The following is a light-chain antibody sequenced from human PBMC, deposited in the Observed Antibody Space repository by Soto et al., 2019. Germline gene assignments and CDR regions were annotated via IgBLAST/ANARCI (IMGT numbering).Light chain of an antibody. Sequence: QSALTQPPSASGTPGQRVTISCSGSSSNIGSNYVYWYQQLPGTAPKLLIYRNNQRPSGVPDRFSGSKSGTSASLAISGLRSEDEADYYCAAWDDSLSGSYAFGTGTKVTVL. CDR3: AAWDDSLSGSYA. CDR1: SSNIGSNY. CDR2: RNN. J-gene: IGLJ1*01. V-gene: IGLV1-47*01.